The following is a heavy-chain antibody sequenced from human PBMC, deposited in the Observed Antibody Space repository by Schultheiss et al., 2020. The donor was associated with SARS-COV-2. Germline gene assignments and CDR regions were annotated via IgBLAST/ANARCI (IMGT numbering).Heavy chain of an antibody. V-gene: IGHV4-39*07. CDR3: ARSGAQPRWTAPTQSFHNWFDP. CDR2: INHSGST. Sequence: SETLSLTCTVSGGSISSTSFYWGWIRLPPGKGLEWIGEINHSGSTNYNPSLKSRVTISVDTSKNPYSLKRSSVTAADRAVYDCARSGAQPRWTAPTQSFHNWFDPWGQGTLVTVSS. J-gene: IGHJ5*02. CDR1: GGSISSTSFY. D-gene: IGHD2-2*01.